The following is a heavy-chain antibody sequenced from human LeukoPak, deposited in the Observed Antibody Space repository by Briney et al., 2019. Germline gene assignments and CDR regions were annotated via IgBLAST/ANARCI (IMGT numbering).Heavy chain of an antibody. D-gene: IGHD2-15*01. V-gene: IGHV3-30*04. CDR2: ISHDGSNE. CDR1: GFTFSSYV. Sequence: GGSLRLSCAASGFTFSSYVMHWVRQAPGKGLEWVAIISHDGSNEYYADSVKGRFTISRDNSKNTLYLQMNSLRAADTAVYYCARGYGRDMSRRLDYWGQGTLVTVSS. J-gene: IGHJ4*02. CDR3: ARGYGRDMSRRLDY.